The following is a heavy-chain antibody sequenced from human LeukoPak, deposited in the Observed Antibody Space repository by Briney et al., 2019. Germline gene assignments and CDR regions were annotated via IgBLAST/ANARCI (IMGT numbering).Heavy chain of an antibody. Sequence: ASETLSLTCTVSGGSISSGGYFWNWIRQHPGKGLEWIGYIYYSGSTYYNPSLKSRVTISVDTSKNQFSLKLSSVTAADTAVYYCARGSPDWLTAFDIWGQGTMVTVSS. CDR1: GGSISSGGYF. J-gene: IGHJ3*02. CDR2: IYYSGST. CDR3: ARGSPDWLTAFDI. D-gene: IGHD3-9*01. V-gene: IGHV4-31*03.